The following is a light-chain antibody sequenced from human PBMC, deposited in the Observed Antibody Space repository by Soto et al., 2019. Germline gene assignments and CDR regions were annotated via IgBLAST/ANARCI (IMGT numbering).Light chain of an antibody. J-gene: IGLJ1*01. CDR1: SSDVGGYNY. Sequence: QSALTQPRSVSGSPGQSVTIACTGTSSDVGGYNYVSWYQQHPGKAPKLMIYDVTKRPSGVPDRFSGSKSGNTASLTIPGLQAEDEADYYCCAFAGTYTSFGTGTKVTVL. CDR3: CAFAGTYTS. V-gene: IGLV2-11*01. CDR2: DVT.